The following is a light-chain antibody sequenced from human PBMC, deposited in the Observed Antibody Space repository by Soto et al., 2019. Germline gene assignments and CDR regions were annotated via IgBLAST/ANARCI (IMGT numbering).Light chain of an antibody. V-gene: IGKV1-5*01. Sequence: DIQMTQSPSTLSASVGDRVSITCRASQSISSWLAWYQQKPGKAPKLLIYDASSLESGVPSRFSGSGSGTEFTLTISSLQPDDFATYYCQQYNSYSSAFGQGTLLEI. CDR1: QSISSW. J-gene: IGKJ5*01. CDR2: DAS. CDR3: QQYNSYSSA.